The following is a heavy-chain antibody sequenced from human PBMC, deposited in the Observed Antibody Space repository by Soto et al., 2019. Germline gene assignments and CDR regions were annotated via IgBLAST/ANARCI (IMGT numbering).Heavy chain of an antibody. Sequence: QVQLVQSGAEVKKPGSSVKVSCKASGGTFSNYAFSWVRQAPGQGLECMGGIIPIFGTSDYAQKFQGRVTITADESTSTAYMELSSLTSDDTAVYFCVRWQPRCLYYYYGMDVWGQGTTVTVSS. D-gene: IGHD2-8*01. CDR2: IIPIFGTS. V-gene: IGHV1-69*01. CDR1: GGTFSNYA. CDR3: VRWQPRCLYYYYGMDV. J-gene: IGHJ6*02.